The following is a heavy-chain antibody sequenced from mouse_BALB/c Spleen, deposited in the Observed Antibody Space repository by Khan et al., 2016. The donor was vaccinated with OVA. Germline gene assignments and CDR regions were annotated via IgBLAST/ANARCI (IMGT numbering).Heavy chain of an antibody. CDR3: ARGGAAYDRNDGGAMEY. CDR1: GYTFTTAG. Sequence: QIQLVQSGPELKKPGETVRISCKASGYTFTTAGIQWVQKMPGKGLKWIGWINTHSGVPKYAEDFKGRFAFSLETSVNTAYLQITNLKNEDTATDVCARGGAAYDRNDGGAMEYWGQGTSVTVSS. V-gene: IGHV9-4*02. J-gene: IGHJ4*01. CDR2: INTHSGVP. D-gene: IGHD2-14*01.